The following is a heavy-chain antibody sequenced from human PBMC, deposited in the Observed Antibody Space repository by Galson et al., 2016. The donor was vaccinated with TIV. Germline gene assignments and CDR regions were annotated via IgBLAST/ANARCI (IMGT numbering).Heavy chain of an antibody. D-gene: IGHD4-11*01. CDR1: GGTFRTYS. CDR3: ALNPATDTTTLRGVDH. V-gene: IGHV1-69*02. CDR2: IIPILGLA. Sequence: SVKVSCKASGGTFRTYSFNWVRQAPGQGLQWMGRIIPILGLANYAQKFQGRVTITADTSMSPAYMELRSLKSEDTAVYYCALNPATDTTTLRGVDHWRQGTLVTVSS. J-gene: IGHJ5*02.